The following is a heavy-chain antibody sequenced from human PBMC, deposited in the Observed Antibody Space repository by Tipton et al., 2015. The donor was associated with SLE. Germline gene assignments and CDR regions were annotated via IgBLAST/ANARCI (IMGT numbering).Heavy chain of an antibody. V-gene: IGHV4-59*11. CDR3: ARGSVVADDY. Sequence: TLSLTCTASGASISSHYWNWIRQTPGKGREWSGYIYYSRHTNYNPSLESRVTISIDTSKNQLSLKLTSVTAADTAVYYCARGSVVADDYWGQGTLVTVSS. D-gene: IGHD2-15*01. CDR2: IYYSRHT. J-gene: IGHJ4*01. CDR1: GASISSHY.